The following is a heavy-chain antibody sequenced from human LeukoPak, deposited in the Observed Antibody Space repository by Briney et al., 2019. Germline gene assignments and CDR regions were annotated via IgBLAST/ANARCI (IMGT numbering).Heavy chain of an antibody. CDR1: GYTLTSYA. D-gene: IGHD3-3*01. V-gene: IGHV1-3*01. CDR3: ARDKDYDFWSGYYTTFDY. J-gene: IGHJ4*02. Sequence: ASVKVSCKASGYTLTSYAMHWVRQAPGQRLEWMGWINAGNGNTKYSQKFQGRVTITRDTSASTAYMELSSLRSEDTAVYYCARDKDYDFWSGYYTTFDYWGQGTLVAVSS. CDR2: INAGNGNT.